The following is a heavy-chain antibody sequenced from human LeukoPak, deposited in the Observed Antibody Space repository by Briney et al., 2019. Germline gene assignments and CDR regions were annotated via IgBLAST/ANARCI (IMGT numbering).Heavy chain of an antibody. D-gene: IGHD6-19*01. V-gene: IGHV4-38-2*02. J-gene: IGHJ4*02. CDR3: ARDLYSSGWGYFDY. CDR1: GYSISSGYY. CDR2: IYHSGST. Sequence: PSETLSLTCTISGYSISSGYYWGWIRQPPGKGLEWIGSIYHSGSTYYNPSLKSRVTISLDTSENQFSLKLGSVTAADTAVYYCARDLYSSGWGYFDYWGQGTLVTVSS.